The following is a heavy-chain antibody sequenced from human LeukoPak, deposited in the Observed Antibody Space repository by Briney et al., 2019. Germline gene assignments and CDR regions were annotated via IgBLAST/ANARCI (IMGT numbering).Heavy chain of an antibody. J-gene: IGHJ5*02. V-gene: IGHV3-11*01. CDR3: AGVLVNLRGSYFGIAAAGIGWFDP. CDR2: ISSSGSTI. D-gene: IGHD6-13*01. Sequence: GGSLRLSCAASGFTFSDYYMSWIRQAPGKGLEWVSYISSSGSTIYYADSVKGRFTISRDNAKNSLYLQMNSLRAEDTAVYYCAGVLVNLRGSYFGIAAAGIGWFDPWGQGTLVTVSS. CDR1: GFTFSDYY.